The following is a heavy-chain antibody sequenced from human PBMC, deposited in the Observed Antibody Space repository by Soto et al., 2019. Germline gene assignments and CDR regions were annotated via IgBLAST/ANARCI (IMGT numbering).Heavy chain of an antibody. V-gene: IGHV4-30-4*08. CDR2: IYYSGSS. D-gene: IGHD2-15*01. Sequence: PSETLSLTCSVCGGSISGDYYWSWIRQSPEKGLEWIGYIYYSGSSYSNPALQSRLSMSLDTSKNQFSLKLRSVTAADTAVYYCATGRARWPGYFDSWGQGALVTVSS. CDR3: ATGRARWPGYFDS. J-gene: IGHJ4*02. CDR1: GGSISGDYY.